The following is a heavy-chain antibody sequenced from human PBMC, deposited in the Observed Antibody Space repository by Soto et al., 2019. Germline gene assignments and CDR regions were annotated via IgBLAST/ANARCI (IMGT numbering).Heavy chain of an antibody. CDR3: ARGGPPYCSSTSCYYRYFDY. V-gene: IGHV1-69*01. J-gene: IGHJ4*02. Sequence: QVQLVQSGAEVKKPGSSVKVSCKASGGTFSSYAISWVRQAPGQGLEWMGGLIPIFGTANYAQKFQGRVTITADESTSTAYMELSSLRSEDTAVYYCARGGPPYCSSTSCYYRYFDYWGQGTLVTVSS. CDR2: LIPIFGTA. D-gene: IGHD2-2*01. CDR1: GGTFSSYA.